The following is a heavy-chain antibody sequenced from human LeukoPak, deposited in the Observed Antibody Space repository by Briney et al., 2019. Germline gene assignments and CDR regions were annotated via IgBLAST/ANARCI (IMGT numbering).Heavy chain of an antibody. D-gene: IGHD5-24*01. CDR3: ARDRGGEY. CDR2: INPSGGST. Sequence: ASVTVSCKASGYTFTSYYMHWVRQAPGQGLEGMGIINPSGGSTSYAQKFQGRVTMTRDMSTSTVYMELSSLRAEDTAGYYCARDRGGEYWGQGTLVTVSS. V-gene: IGHV1-46*01. CDR1: GYTFTSYY. J-gene: IGHJ4*02.